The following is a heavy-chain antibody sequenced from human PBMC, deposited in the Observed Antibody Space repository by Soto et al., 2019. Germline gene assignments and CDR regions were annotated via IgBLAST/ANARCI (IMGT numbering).Heavy chain of an antibody. V-gene: IGHV1-18*01. D-gene: IGHD3-16*02. J-gene: IGHJ4*02. Sequence: QVQLVQSGAEVKKPGASVKVSCKASGYTFTSYGISWVRQAPGQGLEWMGWISAYNGNTNYAQKLQGRVTMTTDTSTSTAYMELRSLRSDDTAVYYRARDHNVGYRYDYIWGSYRTYYFDYWGQGTLVTVSS. CDR1: GYTFTSYG. CDR3: ARDHNVGYRYDYIWGSYRTYYFDY. CDR2: ISAYNGNT.